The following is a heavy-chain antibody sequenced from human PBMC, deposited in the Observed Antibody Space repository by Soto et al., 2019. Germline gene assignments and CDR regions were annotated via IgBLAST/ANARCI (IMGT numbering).Heavy chain of an antibody. J-gene: IGHJ3*02. V-gene: IGHV4-34*01. CDR3: ARGLAKLTTVTTLKNAFDI. CDR1: GGSFSGYY. D-gene: IGHD4-17*01. Sequence: SETLSLTCAVYGGSFSGYYWSWIRQPPGKGLEWIGEINHSGSTNYNPSLKSRVIISVDTSKNQFSLKLSSVTAADTAVYYCARGLAKLTTVTTLKNAFDIWGQGTMVTVSS. CDR2: INHSGST.